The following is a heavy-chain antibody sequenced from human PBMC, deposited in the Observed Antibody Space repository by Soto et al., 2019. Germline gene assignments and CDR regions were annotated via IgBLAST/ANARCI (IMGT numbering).Heavy chain of an antibody. CDR1: GFTFSSYS. V-gene: IGHV3-48*02. Sequence: PGGSLRLSCAASGFTFSSYSMNWVRQAPGKGLEWVSYISSSSSTIYYADSVKGRFTISRDNAKNSLYLQMNSLRDEDTAVYYCASVAPPPDFWSGYSRQMKDYYYYYGMDVWGQGTTVTVSS. CDR3: ASVAPPPDFWSGYSRQMKDYYYYYGMDV. CDR2: ISSSSSTI. D-gene: IGHD3-3*01. J-gene: IGHJ6*02.